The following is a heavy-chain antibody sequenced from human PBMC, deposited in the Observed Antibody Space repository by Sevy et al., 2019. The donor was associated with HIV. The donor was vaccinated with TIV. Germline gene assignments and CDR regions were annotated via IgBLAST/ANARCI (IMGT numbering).Heavy chain of an antibody. Sequence: GGSLRLSCAASGFTFSSYAMHWVRQAPGKGLEWVAVISYDGSNKYYADSVKGRFTIYRDNSKNTLYLQMNSLRAEDTAVYYCARESVGATTNAFDIWGQGTMVTVSS. J-gene: IGHJ3*02. CDR2: ISYDGSNK. V-gene: IGHV3-30*04. CDR3: ARESVGATTNAFDI. CDR1: GFTFSSYA. D-gene: IGHD1-26*01.